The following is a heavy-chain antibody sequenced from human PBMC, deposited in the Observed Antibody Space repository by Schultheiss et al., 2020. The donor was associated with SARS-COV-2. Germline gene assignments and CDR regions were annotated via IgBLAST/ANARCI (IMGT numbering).Heavy chain of an antibody. CDR1: GFTFSSYA. CDR2: IYSGGST. D-gene: IGHD3-3*01. J-gene: IGHJ4*02. CDR3: AKILLEWLLGAVYFDY. V-gene: IGHV3-23*03. Sequence: GGSLRLSCAASGFTFSSYAMSWVRQAPGKGLEWVSVIYSGGSTYYADSVKGRFTISRDNSKNTLYLQMNSLRAEDTAVYYCAKILLEWLLGAVYFDYWGQGTLVTVSS.